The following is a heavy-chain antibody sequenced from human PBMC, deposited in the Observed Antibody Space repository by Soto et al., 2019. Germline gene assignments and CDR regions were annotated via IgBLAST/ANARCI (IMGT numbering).Heavy chain of an antibody. V-gene: IGHV4-30-4*01. Sequence: QVQLQESGPGLVKPSQTLSLTCTVSGGSISSGDYYWSWIRQPPGKGLEWIGYIYYSGSTYYNPSLKRRVTISVDTSKNQFSLKLSSVTAADTAVYYCARRGGCSGGSCYSYWYFDLWGRGTLVTVSS. J-gene: IGHJ2*01. CDR2: IYYSGST. CDR1: GGSISSGDYY. CDR3: ARRGGCSGGSCYSYWYFDL. D-gene: IGHD2-15*01.